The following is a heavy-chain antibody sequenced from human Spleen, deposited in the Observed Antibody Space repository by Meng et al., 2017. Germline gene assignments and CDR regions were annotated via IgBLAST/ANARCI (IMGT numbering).Heavy chain of an antibody. CDR1: GFSFTSYW. CDR3: ARLGYCSGGTCYEYYFDY. J-gene: IGHJ4*02. V-gene: IGHV5-51*01. Sequence: GESLKISCKGSGFSFTSYWIAWVRQMPGKGLEWMGVIYLGDSDSRYSPSFQGQVTISADKSINTAYLQWSSLKASDTAMYYCARLGYCSGGTCYEYYFDYWGQGTLVTVSS. D-gene: IGHD2-15*01. CDR2: IYLGDSDS.